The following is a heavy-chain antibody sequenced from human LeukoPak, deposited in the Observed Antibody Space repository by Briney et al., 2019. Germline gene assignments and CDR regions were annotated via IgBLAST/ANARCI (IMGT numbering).Heavy chain of an antibody. J-gene: IGHJ6*03. Sequence: GGSLRLSCAASGFTFSSYWMSWVRQAPGKGLEWVANIKQDGSEKYYVDSVKGRFTISRDNAKNSLYLQMNSLRAEDTAVYYCASRRMGYYGLGSYYYYYCYMDVWGKGTTVTVSS. CDR3: ASRRMGYYGLGSYYYYYCYMDV. CDR2: IKQDGSEK. V-gene: IGHV3-7*01. CDR1: GFTFSSYW. D-gene: IGHD3-10*01.